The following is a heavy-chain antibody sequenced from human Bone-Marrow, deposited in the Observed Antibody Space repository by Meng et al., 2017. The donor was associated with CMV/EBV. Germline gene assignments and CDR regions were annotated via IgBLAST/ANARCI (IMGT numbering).Heavy chain of an antibody. J-gene: IGHJ6*02. Sequence: GGSLRLCCEAFGFTFSNFWMSWVRQAPGKGLEWVANIKHDGTKEHYVASVKGRFTISRDNAKNSLSLQMNSLRAEDKAVYYCARDPSSTVTNDVWGQGTTVTVSS. CDR3: ARDPSSTVTNDV. V-gene: IGHV3-7*01. CDR1: GFTFSNFW. D-gene: IGHD4-17*01. CDR2: IKHDGTKE.